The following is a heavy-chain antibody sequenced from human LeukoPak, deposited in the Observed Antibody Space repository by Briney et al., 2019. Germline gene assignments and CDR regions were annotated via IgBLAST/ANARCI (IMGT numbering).Heavy chain of an antibody. V-gene: IGHV3-30-3*01. CDR2: ISYDESNK. CDR1: GFTFRSYA. J-gene: IGHJ4*02. CDR3: ATELRIATAGFYYFEH. Sequence: GRSLRLSCAASGFTFRSYARNWVRPAPGKGLEWVAVISYDESNKYYADSVKGRFTISRDNSKNTLFVQMNSLRAEDTAMYYCATELRIATAGFYYFEHWGQGTLVTVSS. D-gene: IGHD6-13*01.